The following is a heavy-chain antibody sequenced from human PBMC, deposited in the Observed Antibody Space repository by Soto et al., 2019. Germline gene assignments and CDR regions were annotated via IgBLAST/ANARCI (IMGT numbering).Heavy chain of an antibody. CDR2: ISGSGGST. V-gene: IGHV3-23*01. Sequence: GGSLRLSCAASGFTFSSYAMSWVRQAPGKGLEWVSAISGSGGSTYYADSVKGRFTISRDNSKNTLYLQMNSLRAEDTAVYYCAKAGDFWSGYYLGYYFDYWGQGTLVTVSS. CDR3: AKAGDFWSGYYLGYYFDY. D-gene: IGHD3-3*01. J-gene: IGHJ4*02. CDR1: GFTFSSYA.